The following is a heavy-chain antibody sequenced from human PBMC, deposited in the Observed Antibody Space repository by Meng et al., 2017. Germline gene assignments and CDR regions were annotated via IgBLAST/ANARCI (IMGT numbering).Heavy chain of an antibody. CDR1: GDSISSSSGN. CDR2: IYYSGST. CDR3: ARRDYFDY. Sequence: QLQLPESGSGLVKPSETLSLTCMVSGDSISSSSGNWGWIRQPPGKGLEWIGSIYYSGSTYYNPSLKSRVTISVDTSKNQFSLKLSAVTAADTAVYYCARRDYFDYWGQGTLVTVSS. V-gene: IGHV4-39*01. J-gene: IGHJ4*02.